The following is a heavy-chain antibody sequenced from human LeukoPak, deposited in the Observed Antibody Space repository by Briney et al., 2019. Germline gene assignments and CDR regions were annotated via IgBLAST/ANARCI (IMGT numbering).Heavy chain of an antibody. Sequence: ASVKVSCKASGYTFTRYIISWVRHAPGQGLEWMGWINAYNGNTDYAQRVQGRVTMTTDTSTSTAYMELRSLRSDDAAVYYCARDRHIAAAVYYYYMDVWGKGTPVTVSS. CDR1: GYTFTRYI. V-gene: IGHV1-18*01. CDR2: INAYNGNT. D-gene: IGHD6-13*01. J-gene: IGHJ6*03. CDR3: ARDRHIAAAVYYYYMDV.